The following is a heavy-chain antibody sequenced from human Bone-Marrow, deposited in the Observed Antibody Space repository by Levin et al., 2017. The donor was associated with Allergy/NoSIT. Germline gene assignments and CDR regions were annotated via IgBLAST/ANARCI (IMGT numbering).Heavy chain of an antibody. CDR1: GFIVERYE. CDR3: ARLESSDLKKRDY. CDR2: ISSNGERT. J-gene: IGHJ4*02. Sequence: GGSLRLSCVASGFIVERYEMHWVRQAPGKGLVWVARISSNGERTNYADSVKGRPTISRDNAKNSLFLQMNSLRVDDAGVYYCARLESSDLKKRDYWGQGTVVTVSS. D-gene: IGHD6-19*01. V-gene: IGHV3-74*01.